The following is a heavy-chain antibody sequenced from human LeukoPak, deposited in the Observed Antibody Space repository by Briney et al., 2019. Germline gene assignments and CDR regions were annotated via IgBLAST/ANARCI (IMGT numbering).Heavy chain of an antibody. J-gene: IGHJ3*02. CDR3: ARTGDPAYDAFDI. CDR1: GYICIDHY. D-gene: IGHD7-27*01. CDR2: INPDSGAT. V-gene: IGHV1-2*02. Sequence: ASVKVSCKASGYICIDHYMHWVRQAPGQGLEWMGWINPDSGATNYAQKFQGGVTMTRDTSISTAYMELSGLRSDDTAVYYCARTGDPAYDAFDIWGQGTLVTVSS.